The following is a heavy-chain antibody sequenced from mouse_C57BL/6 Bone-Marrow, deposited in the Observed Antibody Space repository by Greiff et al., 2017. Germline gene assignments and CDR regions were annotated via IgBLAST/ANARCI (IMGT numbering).Heavy chain of an antibody. CDR1: GFTFTDYY. V-gene: IGHV7-4*01. CDR3: VKVHYYGSSYFDY. J-gene: IGHJ2*01. CDR2: LRNKANGYTT. D-gene: IGHD1-1*01. Sequence: EVKVVESGGGLVQPGASLRLSCAASGFTFTDYYMSWVRQPPGKAPEWLALLRNKANGYTTEYTASVKGRFTISRDNSQNILYLQMNTLRAEDSATYYCVKVHYYGSSYFDYWGQGTTLTVSS.